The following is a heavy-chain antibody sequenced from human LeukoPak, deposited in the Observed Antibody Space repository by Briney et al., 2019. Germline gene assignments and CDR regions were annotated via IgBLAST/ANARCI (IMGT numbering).Heavy chain of an antibody. CDR2: IRYDGSNK. D-gene: IGHD6-6*01. CDR1: GFTFSSYG. CDR3: ARDPLGSYSSFYAMDV. J-gene: IGHJ6*02. Sequence: GGSLRLSCAASGFTFSSYGMHWVRQAPGKGLEWVAFIRYDGSNKYYADSVKGRFTISRDNSKNTLYLQMNSLRAEDTAVYYCARDPLGSYSSFYAMDVWGQGTTVTVSS. V-gene: IGHV3-30*02.